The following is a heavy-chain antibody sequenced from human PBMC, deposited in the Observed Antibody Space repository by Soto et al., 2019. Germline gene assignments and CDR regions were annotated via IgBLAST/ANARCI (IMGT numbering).Heavy chain of an antibody. CDR3: ARNDYATYYFDY. Sequence: QVQLVESGGGVVQPGRSLRLSCAASGFTFRNYAMQWVRQAPGKGLEWLAVISYDGSNKYYADSVKGRFTISRDNSKNTLYLQMNSLRPEDTALYYCARNDYATYYFDYWGQGTLVTGSS. V-gene: IGHV3-30-3*01. J-gene: IGHJ4*02. CDR2: ISYDGSNK. D-gene: IGHD4-17*01. CDR1: GFTFRNYA.